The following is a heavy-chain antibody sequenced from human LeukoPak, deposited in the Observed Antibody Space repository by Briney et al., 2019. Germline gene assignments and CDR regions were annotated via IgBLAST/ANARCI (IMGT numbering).Heavy chain of an antibody. CDR3: ARGNSGFYSPFDY. Sequence: GGSLRLSCAASGFTFSSYAMHWVRQAPGKGLEWVAVISYDGSNKYYADSVEGRFTISRDNSKNTVYLQMNSLRAEDTAVYYCARGNSGFYSPFDYWGQGTLVTVSS. V-gene: IGHV3-30-3*01. J-gene: IGHJ4*02. D-gene: IGHD1-26*01. CDR1: GFTFSSYA. CDR2: ISYDGSNK.